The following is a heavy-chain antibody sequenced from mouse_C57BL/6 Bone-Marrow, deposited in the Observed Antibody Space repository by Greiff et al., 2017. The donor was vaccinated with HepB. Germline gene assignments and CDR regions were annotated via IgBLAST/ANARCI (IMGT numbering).Heavy chain of an antibody. V-gene: IGHV5-9*01. J-gene: IGHJ3*01. CDR3: ARHNRGILTY. CDR2: ISGGGGNT. D-gene: IGHD3-1*01. Sequence: ESGGGLVKPGGSLKLSCAASGFTFSSYTMSWVRQTPEKRLEWVATISGGGGNTYYPDSVKGRFTISRDNAKNTLYMQMSSLRSEDTALYYCARHNRGILTYWGQGTLVTVSA. CDR1: GFTFSSYT.